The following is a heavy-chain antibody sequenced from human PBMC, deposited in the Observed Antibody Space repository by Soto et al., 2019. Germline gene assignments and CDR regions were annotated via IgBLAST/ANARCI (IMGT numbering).Heavy chain of an antibody. CDR2: ISAYNGNT. D-gene: IGHD6-19*01. CDR3: AMSSGWGPWGNWFDP. V-gene: IGHV1-18*01. CDR1: GYTFTSYG. Sequence: ASVKVSCKASGYTFTSYGISWVRQAPGQGLEWMGGISAYNGNTNYAQKLEGRVTMTTDTSTSTAYMELKSLGSADTAVYYCAMSSGWGPWGNWFDPWGQGTLVTVSS. J-gene: IGHJ5*02.